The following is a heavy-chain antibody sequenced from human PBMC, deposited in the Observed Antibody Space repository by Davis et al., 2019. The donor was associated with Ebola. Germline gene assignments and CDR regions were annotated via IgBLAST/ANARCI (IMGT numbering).Heavy chain of an antibody. D-gene: IGHD2-21*01. CDR1: GYIFTDYY. CDR2: INPEGGGT. CDR3: ARGSLLHCSGECYSSLPF. V-gene: IGHV1-2*02. J-gene: IGHJ4*02. Sequence: ASVKVSCKASGYIFTDYYVHWLRQAPGQGLEWLGWINPEGGGTNYAQKFQERVIMTLDTSLNTAYMEMSSLTSDDTAKYYCARGSLLHCSGECYSSLPFWGQGSLLTVSS.